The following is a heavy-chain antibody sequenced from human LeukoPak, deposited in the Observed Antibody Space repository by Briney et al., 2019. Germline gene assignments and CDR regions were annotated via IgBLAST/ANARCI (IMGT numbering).Heavy chain of an antibody. J-gene: IGHJ4*02. CDR2: IRYDGSNK. CDR3: AKLSYGGNSGIDY. Sequence: VGSLRLSCAASGFTFSSYGMHWVRQAPGKGLEWVAFIRYDGSNKYYADSVKGRFTISRDNSKNTLYLQMNSLRAEDTAVYYCAKLSYGGNSGIDYWGQGTLVTVSS. D-gene: IGHD4-23*01. V-gene: IGHV3-30*02. CDR1: GFTFSSYG.